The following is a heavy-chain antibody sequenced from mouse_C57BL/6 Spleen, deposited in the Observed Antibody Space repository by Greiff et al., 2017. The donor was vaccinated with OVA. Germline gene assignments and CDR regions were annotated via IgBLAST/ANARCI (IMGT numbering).Heavy chain of an antibody. CDR3: ARGLVFAY. J-gene: IGHJ3*01. V-gene: IGHV3-6*01. Sequence: EVQLVESGPGLVKPSQSLSLTCSVTGYSITSGYYWNWIRQFPGNKLEWMGYISYDGSNNYNPSLKNRISITRDTSKNQFFLKLNSVTTEDTATYYCARGLVFAYWGQGTLVTVSA. CDR2: ISYDGSN. CDR1: GYSITSGYY.